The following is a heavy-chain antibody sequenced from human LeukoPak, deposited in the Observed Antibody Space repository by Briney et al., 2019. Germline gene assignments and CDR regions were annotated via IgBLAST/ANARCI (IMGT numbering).Heavy chain of an antibody. CDR1: EFTLSSYE. Sequence: PGGSLRLSCAASEFTLSSYEMNWVRQAPGKGLEWVSAISGSGGSTYYADSVKGRFTISRDNSKNTLYLQMNSLRAEDTVVYYCAKEGSGGYFDYWGQGTLVTVSS. CDR3: AKEGSGGYFDY. CDR2: ISGSGGST. J-gene: IGHJ4*02. V-gene: IGHV3-23*01. D-gene: IGHD6-19*01.